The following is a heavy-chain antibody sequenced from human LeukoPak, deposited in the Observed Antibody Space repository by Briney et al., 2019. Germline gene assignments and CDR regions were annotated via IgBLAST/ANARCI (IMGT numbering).Heavy chain of an antibody. V-gene: IGHV4-31*03. Sequence: PSETLSLTCTVSGGSISSGGYYWSWIRRHPGKGLEWIGYIYYSGSTYYNPSLKSRVTISVDTSKNQFSLKLSSVTAADTAVYYCARGGSSWDMYYFDYWGQGTLVTVSS. D-gene: IGHD6-13*01. CDR2: IYYSGST. CDR3: ARGGSSWDMYYFDY. CDR1: GGSISSGGYY. J-gene: IGHJ4*02.